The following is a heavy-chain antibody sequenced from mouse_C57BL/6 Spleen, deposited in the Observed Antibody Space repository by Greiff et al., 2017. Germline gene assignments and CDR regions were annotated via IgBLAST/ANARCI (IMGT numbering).Heavy chain of an antibody. CDR1: GYTFTSYW. CDR3: ARGYYGSSSGYFDV. D-gene: IGHD1-1*01. J-gene: IGHJ1*03. Sequence: QVQLQQPGAELVKPGASVKLSCKASGYTFTSYWMHWVKQRPGQGLEWIGMIHPNSGSTNYNEKFKSKATLTVDKSSSTAYMQLSSLTSEDSAVYDCARGYYGSSSGYFDVWGTGTTVTVSS. V-gene: IGHV1-64*01. CDR2: IHPNSGST.